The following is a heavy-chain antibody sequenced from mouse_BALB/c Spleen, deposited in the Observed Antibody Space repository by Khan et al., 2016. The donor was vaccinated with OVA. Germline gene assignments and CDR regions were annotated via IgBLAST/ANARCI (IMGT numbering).Heavy chain of an antibody. J-gene: IGHJ3*01. D-gene: IGHD1-1*01. Sequence: VQLQESGPELVKPGASVKMSCKASGYTFTDYVISWVNQRTGQGLEWIGEIYPGSGRTYYNERFKDKATLTADKSSNTAYMKISSLTSEDSAVYVWARSYDVAWFAYWGQGTLVTVSA. CDR3: ARSYDVAWFAY. V-gene: IGHV1-81*01. CDR2: IYPGSGRT. CDR1: GYTFTDYV.